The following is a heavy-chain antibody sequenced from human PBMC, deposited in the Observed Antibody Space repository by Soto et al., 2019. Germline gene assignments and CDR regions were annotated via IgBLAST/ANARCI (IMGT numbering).Heavy chain of an antibody. V-gene: IGHV3-23*01. J-gene: IGHJ4*02. CDR2: ISGSGGST. CDR3: AKTDVAARPLGNDY. D-gene: IGHD6-6*01. CDR1: GFTFSSYA. Sequence: GGSLRLSCAASGFTFSSYAMSWVRQAPGKGLEWVSAISGSGGSTYYADSVKGRFTISRDNSKNTLYLQMNSLRAEDTAVYYCAKTDVAARPLGNDYWGQGTLVTXPQ.